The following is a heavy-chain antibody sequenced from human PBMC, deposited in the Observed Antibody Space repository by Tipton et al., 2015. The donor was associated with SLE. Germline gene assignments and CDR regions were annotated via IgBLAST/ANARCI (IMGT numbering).Heavy chain of an antibody. V-gene: IGHV1-3*01. CDR3: ARGRVQGVDAFDI. CDR2: INGGTGNT. D-gene: IGHD3-10*01. J-gene: IGHJ3*02. Sequence: QLVQSGAEVKKPGASVKVSCKASGYPITNYAMHWVRQAPGQGLEWMGWINGGTGNTKFSQKLQGRVTMTRNTSISTAYMELSSLRSEDTAVYYCARGRVQGVDAFDIWGQGTMVTVSS. CDR1: GYPITNYA.